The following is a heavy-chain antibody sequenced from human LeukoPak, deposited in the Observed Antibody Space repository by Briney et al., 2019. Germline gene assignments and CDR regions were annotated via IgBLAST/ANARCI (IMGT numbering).Heavy chain of an antibody. CDR3: ARAERTSHQVQLDY. D-gene: IGHD2-2*01. Sequence: GASVKVSCKASGYTFTSYGISWVRQAPGQGLEWMGWISAYNGNTNYAQKLQGRVTMTTDTSTSTAYMELRSLRSDDTAVYYCARAERTSHQVQLDYWGQGTLVTVSS. J-gene: IGHJ4*02. V-gene: IGHV1-18*01. CDR2: ISAYNGNT. CDR1: GYTFTSYG.